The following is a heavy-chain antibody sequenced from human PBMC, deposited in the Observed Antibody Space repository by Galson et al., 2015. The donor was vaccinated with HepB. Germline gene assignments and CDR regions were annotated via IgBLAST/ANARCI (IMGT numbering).Heavy chain of an antibody. D-gene: IGHD6-6*01. V-gene: IGHV4-30-2*01. CDR3: ARAATSSSYYSMDV. J-gene: IGHJ6*02. CDR1: GGSITSGGYS. Sequence: TLSLTCAVSGGSITSGGYSWSWIRQPPGKGLEWIGYISDRGSTYYTPSLKSRVTISVDSSQNRFSLKLSSATAADTAVYYCARAATSSSYYSMDVWGQGTTVTVSS. CDR2: ISDRGST.